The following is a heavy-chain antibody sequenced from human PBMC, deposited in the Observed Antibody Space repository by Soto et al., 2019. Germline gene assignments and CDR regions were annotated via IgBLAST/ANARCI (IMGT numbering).Heavy chain of an antibody. J-gene: IGHJ3*02. D-gene: IGHD5-12*01. Sequence: QVQLVQSGAEVKKPGSSVKVSCKASGGTFSSYTISWVRQAPGQGLEWMGRIITILGIANYAQKFQGRVTITADKSTSTAYMELSRLRSEDTDVYYCAVPGGKSEFSGYDQTNDAFCIWGQGTMVTVSS. V-gene: IGHV1-69*02. CDR3: AVPGGKSEFSGYDQTNDAFCI. CDR2: IITILGIA. CDR1: GGTFSSYT.